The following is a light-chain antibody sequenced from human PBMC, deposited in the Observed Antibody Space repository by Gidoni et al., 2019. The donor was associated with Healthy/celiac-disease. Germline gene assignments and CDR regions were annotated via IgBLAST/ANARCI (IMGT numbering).Light chain of an antibody. CDR2: EVR. V-gene: IGLV2-14*01. CDR3: SSYTSSSIWV. CDR1: SSDVGGYNY. J-gene: IGLJ3*02. Sequence: QSALTQPAPVSGSPGQSITISCTGTSSDVGGYNYVSWYQQHPGKAPKLMIYEVRNRPSGVSNRFSGSKSGNTASLTISGLQAEDEADYYCSSYTSSSIWVFGGGTKLTVL.